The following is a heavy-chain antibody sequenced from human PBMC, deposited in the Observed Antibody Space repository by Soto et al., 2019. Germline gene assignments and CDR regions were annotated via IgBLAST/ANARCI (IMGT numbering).Heavy chain of an antibody. CDR3: ATDPTSPSGYDVEEKYYYYYYMDV. J-gene: IGHJ6*03. V-gene: IGHV3-66*01. Sequence: GGSLRLSCAASGFTVSSNYMSWVRQAPGKGLEWVSVIYSGGSTYYADSVKGRFTISRDNSKNTLYLQMNSLRAEDTAVYYCATDPTSPSGYDVEEKYYYYYYMDVWGKGTTVTVSS. CDR1: GFTVSSNY. D-gene: IGHD5-12*01. CDR2: IYSGGST.